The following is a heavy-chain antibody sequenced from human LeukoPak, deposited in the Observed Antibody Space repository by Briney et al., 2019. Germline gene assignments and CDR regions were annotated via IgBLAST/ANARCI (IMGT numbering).Heavy chain of an antibody. J-gene: IGHJ4*02. V-gene: IGHV1-69*13. CDR1: GYTLTELS. D-gene: IGHD5-18*01. Sequence: SVSVSCKVSGYTLTELSMHWVRQAPGQGLEWMGGIIPIFGTANYAQKFQGRVTITADESTSTAYMELSSLRSEDTAVYYCARSIQLWSVYYFDYWGQGTLVTVSS. CDR3: ARSIQLWSVYYFDY. CDR2: IIPIFGTA.